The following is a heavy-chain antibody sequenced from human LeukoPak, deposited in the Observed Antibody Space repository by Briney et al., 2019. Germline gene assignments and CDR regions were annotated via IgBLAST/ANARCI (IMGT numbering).Heavy chain of an antibody. CDR3: ARDSFWSGYYPFDS. D-gene: IGHD3-3*01. Sequence: GGSLRLSCAASGFTFTSYWMHWVRQAPGKGLVWVSRINSDGSSSFYADSVKGRFTISRDNAKNTLYLHMNSLSADDTAVYYCARDSFWSGYYPFDSWGQGTLVTVSS. CDR1: GFTFTSYW. CDR2: INSDGSSS. J-gene: IGHJ4*02. V-gene: IGHV3-74*01.